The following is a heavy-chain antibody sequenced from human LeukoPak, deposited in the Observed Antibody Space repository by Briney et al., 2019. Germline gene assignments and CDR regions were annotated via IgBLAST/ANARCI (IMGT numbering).Heavy chain of an antibody. CDR2: ISPGSSTI. CDR1: GFTFSSYN. V-gene: IGHV3-48*02. CDR3: ARSKQLDY. Sequence: GGSLRLSCAASGFTFSSYNMNWVRQAPGKELEWVSYISPGSSTIYYADSVKGRFTISRDNAKNSLYLQMNSLRDEDTAVYYCARSKQLDYWGQGTLVTVSS. D-gene: IGHD6-13*01. J-gene: IGHJ4*02.